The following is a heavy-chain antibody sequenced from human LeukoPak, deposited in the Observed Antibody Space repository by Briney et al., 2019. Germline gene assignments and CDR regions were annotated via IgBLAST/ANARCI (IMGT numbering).Heavy chain of an antibody. D-gene: IGHD3-10*01. Sequence: PSQTLSLTCTVSGGSISSGGYYWSWIRQHPGKGLEWIGYIYYSGSTYYNPSLKSRVTISVDTSKNQFSLKLSSVTAADTVVYYCARGGEESYYGSGRLYWGQGTLVTVSS. CDR1: GGSISSGGYY. CDR3: ARGGEESYYGSGRLY. J-gene: IGHJ4*02. CDR2: IYYSGST. V-gene: IGHV4-31*03.